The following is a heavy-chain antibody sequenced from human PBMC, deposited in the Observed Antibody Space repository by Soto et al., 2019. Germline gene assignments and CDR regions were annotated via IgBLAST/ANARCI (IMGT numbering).Heavy chain of an antibody. Sequence: QVQLVQSGAEVKKPGASVKVSCKASGYTFTDHGFTWVRQAPGQGLEWMGWVNTYKGNTNYAQNFQGRVTMTTDTSTNTAYMELRGLRSDDTALYYCARERGNYKYFDYWGQGTLVAVSS. CDR2: VNTYKGNT. J-gene: IGHJ4*02. V-gene: IGHV1-18*01. CDR1: GYTFTDHG. D-gene: IGHD3-16*01. CDR3: ARERGNYKYFDY.